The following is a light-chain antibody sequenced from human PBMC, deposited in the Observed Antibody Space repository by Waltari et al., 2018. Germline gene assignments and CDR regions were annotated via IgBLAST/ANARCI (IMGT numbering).Light chain of an antibody. Sequence: EIVLTQSPATLSLSPGETATLSCRASQSVRTYLAWYQQKPGQAPRLLIYDAATRATAIPARFSGSGSGTDFTLTISSLQPEDFATYYCQQSYSTPVTFGPGTKVDIK. CDR3: QQSYSTPVT. CDR2: DAA. V-gene: IGKV3-11*01. J-gene: IGKJ3*01. CDR1: QSVRTY.